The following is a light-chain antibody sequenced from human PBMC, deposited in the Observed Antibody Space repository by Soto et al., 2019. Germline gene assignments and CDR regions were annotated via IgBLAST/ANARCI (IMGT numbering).Light chain of an antibody. Sequence: IVMTQSPATQSVSPGERATLSCRASQSINNHLAWYQQKPGQAPRLLIYDASTGATDIPARFSGSGSGTEFTLTISSLQSEDSAVYYCQQYKSWFTFGQGTKLEIK. J-gene: IGKJ2*01. CDR2: DAS. V-gene: IGKV3-15*01. CDR3: QQYKSWFT. CDR1: QSINNH.